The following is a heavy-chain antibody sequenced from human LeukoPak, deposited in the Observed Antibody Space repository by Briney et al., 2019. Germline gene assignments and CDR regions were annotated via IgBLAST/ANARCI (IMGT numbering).Heavy chain of an antibody. Sequence: PGRSLRLSCVASGFTFRSYGIHWVRQAPGKGLEWVAVISSDESNKSYADSVKGRFTISRENAKNSLYLQMNSLGSGDTAVYYCARGGYSGFDVWGQGTVVTVSS. CDR3: ARGGYSGFDV. V-gene: IGHV3-30*03. CDR2: ISSDESNK. J-gene: IGHJ3*01. CDR1: GFTFRSYG. D-gene: IGHD5-12*01.